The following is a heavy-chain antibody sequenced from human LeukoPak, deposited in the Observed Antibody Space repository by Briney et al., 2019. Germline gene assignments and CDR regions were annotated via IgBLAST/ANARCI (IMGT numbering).Heavy chain of an antibody. D-gene: IGHD2/OR15-2a*01. J-gene: IGHJ6*03. CDR2: IRSDGTT. CDR3: ARSTAFNTTYYMDV. V-gene: IGHV4-4*07. CDR1: GDSMGNYY. Sequence: SETLSLTCTVSGDSMGNYYWHWLRQPAGKGLEWVGRIRSDGTTYANPSLESAVPMSVDTSNNHISLRLSSATAADTAVYYWARSTAFNTTYYMDVWGKGTTVTVSS.